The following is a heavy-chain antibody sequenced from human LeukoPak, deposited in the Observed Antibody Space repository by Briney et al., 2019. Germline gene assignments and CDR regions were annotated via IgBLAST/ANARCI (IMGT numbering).Heavy chain of an antibody. V-gene: IGHV4-39*01. CDR1: GGSISSSSYY. D-gene: IGHD2-2*02. Sequence: SETLSLTCTVYGGSISSSSYYWGWIRQPPGKGLEWIGSIYYSGSTYYNPSLKSRVTISVDTSKNQFSLKLSSVTAADTAVYYCARPGPLSVVVPAAIGYFDLWGRGTLVTVSS. J-gene: IGHJ2*01. CDR3: ARPGPLSVVVPAAIGYFDL. CDR2: IYYSGST.